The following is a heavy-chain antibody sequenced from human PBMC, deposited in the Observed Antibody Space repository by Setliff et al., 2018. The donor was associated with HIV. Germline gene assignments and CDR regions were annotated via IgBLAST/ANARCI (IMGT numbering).Heavy chain of an antibody. CDR1: GYTFSYA. V-gene: IGHV1-3*01. J-gene: IGHJ6*02. CDR3: ASIDCGGDCYSYYYYGMDV. D-gene: IGHD2-21*02. Sequence: ASVKVSCKASGYTFSYAMHWVRQAPGQRLEWMGWINAGNGNTKYSQRFQGRVTITRDTSASTAYMELSSLRSEDTAVYYCASIDCGGDCYSYYYYGMDVWGQGTTVTVSS. CDR2: INAGNGNT.